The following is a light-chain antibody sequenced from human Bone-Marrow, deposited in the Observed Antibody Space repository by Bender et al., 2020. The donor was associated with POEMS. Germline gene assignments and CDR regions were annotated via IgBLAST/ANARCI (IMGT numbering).Light chain of an antibody. J-gene: IGLJ3*02. V-gene: IGLV1-47*02. CDR3: SAWDDSLSGWV. CDR1: RSNIATNY. CDR2: YDD. Sequence: QSELTQSPSASHSPGQRVTISCFGTRSNIATNYVYWYQHLPGTTPKLLVYYDDLLTPGVSDRFSASTSGTSASLAISELQSEDEALYYCSAWDDSLSGWVFGGGTKLTVL.